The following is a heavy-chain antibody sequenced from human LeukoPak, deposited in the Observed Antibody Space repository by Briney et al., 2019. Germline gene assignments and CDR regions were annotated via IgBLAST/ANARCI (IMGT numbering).Heavy chain of an antibody. CDR3: ARDRSPSRGYSYGYSYY. CDR2: INPNSGGT. J-gene: IGHJ4*02. V-gene: IGHV1-2*02. Sequence: ASVKVSCKASGYTFTGYYMHWVRQAPGQGLEWMGWINPNSGGTNYAQKLQGRVTMTTDTSTSTAYMELRSLRSDDTAVYYCARDRSPSRGYSYGYSYYWGQGTLVTVSS. CDR1: GYTFTGYY. D-gene: IGHD5-18*01.